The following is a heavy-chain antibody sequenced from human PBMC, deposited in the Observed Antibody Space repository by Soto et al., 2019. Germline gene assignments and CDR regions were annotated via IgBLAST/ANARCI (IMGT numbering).Heavy chain of an antibody. J-gene: IGHJ4*02. CDR1: GGSISSGDYS. V-gene: IGHV4-30-2*01. CDR2: IYSGGST. CDR3: ARVRREYDNSGPVDY. Sequence: PSETLSLTCAVSGGSISSGDYSWNWIRQPPGKGLECIGYIYSGGSTYYKPSLQSRVTMSVDRSRNQFSLKLNSVTAADTAVYYCARVRREYDNSGPVDYWGQGTLVTVSS. D-gene: IGHD3-22*01.